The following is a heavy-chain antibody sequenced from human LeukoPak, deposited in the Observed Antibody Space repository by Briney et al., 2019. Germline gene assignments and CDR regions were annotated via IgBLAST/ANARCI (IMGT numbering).Heavy chain of an antibody. Sequence: GASVKDSCKASGGTFSSYAISWVRQAPGQGLEWVGRIIPIFGIANYAQKFQGRVTITADKSTSTAYMELSSLRSEDTAVYYCARAGEMNWFDPWGQGTLVTVSS. D-gene: IGHD5-24*01. CDR3: ARAGEMNWFDP. CDR1: GGTFSSYA. V-gene: IGHV1-69*04. CDR2: IIPIFGIA. J-gene: IGHJ5*02.